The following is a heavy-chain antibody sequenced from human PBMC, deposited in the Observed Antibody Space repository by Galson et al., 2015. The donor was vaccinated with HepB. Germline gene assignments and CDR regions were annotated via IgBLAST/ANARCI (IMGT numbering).Heavy chain of an antibody. CDR2: ILYDGNNK. V-gene: IGHV3-30*04. CDR3: ARGTPVVKDAFDI. CDR1: GITLSTNT. Sequence: LRLSCAASGITLSTNTMHWVRQAPGKGLEWVAVILYDGNNKYFADSVKGRFTISRDNSKNTLYLQMNSLRDEDSAVYYCARGTPVVKDAFDIWGQGTMVTVSP. J-gene: IGHJ3*02. D-gene: IGHD3-22*01.